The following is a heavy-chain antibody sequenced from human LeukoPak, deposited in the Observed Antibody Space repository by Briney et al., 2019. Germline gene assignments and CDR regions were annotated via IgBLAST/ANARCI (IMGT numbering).Heavy chain of an antibody. CDR3: ARNYYDSSGYYPGAFDI. D-gene: IGHD3-22*01. CDR1: GFTVSTNY. CDR2: IYSGGNT. Sequence: PGGSLRLSCAASGFTVSTNYMSWVRQAPAKGLEWVSVIYSGGNTFYADSVKGRFTISRDNSKNTLYLQMNSLRAEDTAVYYCARNYYDSSGYYPGAFDIWGQGTMVTVSS. V-gene: IGHV3-66*02. J-gene: IGHJ3*02.